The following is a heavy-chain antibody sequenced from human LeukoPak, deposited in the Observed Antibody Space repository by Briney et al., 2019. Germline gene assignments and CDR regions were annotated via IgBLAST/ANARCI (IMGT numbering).Heavy chain of an antibody. V-gene: IGHV4-38-2*02. J-gene: IGHJ6*03. Sequence: SETLSLTCTVSGYSISSGYYWGWIRQPPGKGLEWIGSIYHSGSTYYNPSLKSRVTISIDTSKNQFSLKLSSVTAADTAVYYCARDRVGLGSGYDPYYYYMDVWGKGTTVTVSS. CDR2: IYHSGST. CDR1: GYSISSGYY. CDR3: ARDRVGLGSGYDPYYYYMDV. D-gene: IGHD3-3*01.